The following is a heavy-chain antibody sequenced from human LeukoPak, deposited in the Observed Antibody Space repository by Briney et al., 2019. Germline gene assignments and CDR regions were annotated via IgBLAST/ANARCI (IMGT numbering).Heavy chain of an antibody. CDR3: ARGSGVWFDP. Sequence: GGSLRLSCAASGLTFTTYEMNWVRQPPGKGLEWVSYISSSGRTIYYADSVKGRFTISRDNAKNSVYLQMNSLRAEDTAVYYCARGSGVWFDPWGQGTLVTVSS. CDR2: ISSSGRTI. CDR1: GLTFTTYE. J-gene: IGHJ5*02. D-gene: IGHD3-10*01. V-gene: IGHV3-48*03.